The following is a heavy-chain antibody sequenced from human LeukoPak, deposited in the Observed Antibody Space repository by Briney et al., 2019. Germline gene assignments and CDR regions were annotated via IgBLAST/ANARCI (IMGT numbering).Heavy chain of an antibody. CDR3: ASRRQWLEN. CDR1: GLTFSNYA. V-gene: IGHV3-23*01. D-gene: IGHD6-19*01. CDR2: ISNRETT. Sequence: GGSLRLSCAASGLTFSNYAMNWVRQPPGKGLEWVSSISNRETTYYADSVQGRFTISRDNSNNTLYLQMTSLRADDTAVYYCASRRQWLENWGQGTLVTVSS. J-gene: IGHJ4*02.